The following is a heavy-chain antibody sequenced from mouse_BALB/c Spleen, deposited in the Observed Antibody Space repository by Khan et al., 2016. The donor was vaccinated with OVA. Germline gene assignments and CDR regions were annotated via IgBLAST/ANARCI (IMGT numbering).Heavy chain of an antibody. CDR2: LWSDGST. V-gene: IGHV2-6*02. J-gene: IGHJ4*01. CDR3: ARWFYGYSSLYAMDY. CDR1: GFSLTSYG. Sequence: VQLQESGPGLVAPSQSLSITCTVSGFSLTSYGVHWVRQPPGKGLEWLVVLWSDGSTNSNSVIKSRLSLSKDNSNSQVFLKMNSLQTDDTAIYYCARWFYGYSSLYAMDYWGQGTSVTVSS. D-gene: IGHD2-2*01.